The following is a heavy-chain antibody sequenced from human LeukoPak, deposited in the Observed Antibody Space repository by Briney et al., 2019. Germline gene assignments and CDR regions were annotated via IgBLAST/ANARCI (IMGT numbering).Heavy chain of an antibody. CDR2: IYYSGST. Sequence: SETLSLTCTVSGGSISSSGYYWGWIRQPPGKGLEWMGSIYYSGSTYYHPSLKSRITISQDTSKNQFSLRLSSVTAADTAVYYCARAHSIASYYYGVDVWGQGTTVTVSS. CDR1: GGSISSSGYY. V-gene: IGHV4-39*07. CDR3: ARAHSIASYYYGVDV. D-gene: IGHD2/OR15-2a*01. J-gene: IGHJ6*02.